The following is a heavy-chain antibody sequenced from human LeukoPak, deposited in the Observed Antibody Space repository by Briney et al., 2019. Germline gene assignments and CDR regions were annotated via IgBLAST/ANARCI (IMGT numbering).Heavy chain of an antibody. J-gene: IGHJ6*03. CDR1: GGSFSGYY. V-gene: IGHV4-34*01. CDR3: ARTDYYYYYMDV. Sequence: ETLSLTCAVYGGSFSGYYWSWIRQPPGKGLEWIGEINHSGSTNYNPSLKSRVTISVDTSKNQFSLKLSSVTAADTAVYYCARTDYYYYYMDVWGKGTTVTVSS. CDR2: INHSGST.